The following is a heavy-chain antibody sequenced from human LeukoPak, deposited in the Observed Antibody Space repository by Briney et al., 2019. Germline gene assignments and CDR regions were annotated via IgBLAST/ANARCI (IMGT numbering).Heavy chain of an antibody. V-gene: IGHV3-23*01. CDR3: AKTPDSSSWYYFDY. CDR2: ISGSGGRT. Sequence: DPGGSLRLSCAASGFTFSSYAMSWVRQAPGKGLEWVSGISGSGGRTYYADSVKGRFTISRDNSKNTLYLQMTSLRAEHTAAYYCAKTPDSSSWYYFDYWGQGTLVTVSS. J-gene: IGHJ4*02. D-gene: IGHD6-13*01. CDR1: GFTFSSYA.